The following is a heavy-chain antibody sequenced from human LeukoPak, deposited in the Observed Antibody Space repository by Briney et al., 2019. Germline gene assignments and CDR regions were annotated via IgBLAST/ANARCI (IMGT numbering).Heavy chain of an antibody. J-gene: IGHJ6*04. V-gene: IGHV3-48*03. CDR1: GFTFSSYE. D-gene: IGHD3-10*01. CDR3: AGPLLWFGELKGMDV. Sequence: PGGSLRLSCAASGFTFSSYEMNWVRQAPGKGLEWVSYISSSGSTIYYADSMKGRFTISRDSAKNSLYLQMNSLRAEDTAVYYCAGPLLWFGELKGMDVWGKGTTVTVSS. CDR2: ISSSGSTI.